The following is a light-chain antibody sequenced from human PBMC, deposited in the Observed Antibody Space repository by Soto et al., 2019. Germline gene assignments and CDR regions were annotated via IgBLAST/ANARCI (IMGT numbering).Light chain of an antibody. J-gene: IGLJ3*02. V-gene: IGLV2-14*01. Sequence: QSVLTQPASVSGSPGQSITISCTGTSSDVGGYNYVSWYQQHPGKAPKLMIYDVSNRPSGVSNRFSGSKPGNTASLTISGLQGEDEADYYCSSYTSSSVWVFGGGTKLTVL. CDR2: DVS. CDR3: SSYTSSSVWV. CDR1: SSDVGGYNY.